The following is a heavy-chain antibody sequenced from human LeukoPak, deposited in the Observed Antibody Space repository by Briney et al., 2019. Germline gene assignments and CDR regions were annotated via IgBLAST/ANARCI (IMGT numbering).Heavy chain of an antibody. J-gene: IGHJ6*03. CDR3: TTDWEMATTHRGNYYYYMDV. D-gene: IGHD5-24*01. V-gene: IGHV3-15*01. CDR2: IKSKTDGGTT. CDR1: GFTFSNAW. Sequence: GGSLRLSCAASGFTFSNAWMSWVRQAPGKGLEWVGRIKSKTDGGTTDYAAPVKGRFTISRDDSKNTLYLQMNSLKTEDTAVCYCTTDWEMATTHRGNYYYYMDVWGKGTTVTVSS.